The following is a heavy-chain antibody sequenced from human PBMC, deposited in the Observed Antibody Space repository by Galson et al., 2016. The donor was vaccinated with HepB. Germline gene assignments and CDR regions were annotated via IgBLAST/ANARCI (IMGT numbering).Heavy chain of an antibody. V-gene: IGHV3-23*01. Sequence: SLRLSCAASGFTFGSYAMTWVRQAPGKGLEWVSGIGGSGGSINYADSVKGRFTISRDNPKNTLYLQMNSLRAEDTAVYYCAKGPTGYYYYGMDVGGQGTTVTVSS. D-gene: IGHD1-14*01. CDR1: GFTFGSYA. CDR2: IGGSGGSI. CDR3: AKGPTGYYYYGMDV. J-gene: IGHJ6*02.